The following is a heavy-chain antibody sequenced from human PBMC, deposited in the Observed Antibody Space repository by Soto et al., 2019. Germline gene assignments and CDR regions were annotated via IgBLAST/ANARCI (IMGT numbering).Heavy chain of an antibody. CDR2: ISGSGGST. J-gene: IGHJ4*02. Sequence: GGSLRLSCAASGFPFSSYAMTWVRQAPGKGLEWVSLISGSGGSTYYADSVKGRFTISRDNSRDTLYLQMNSLRAEDTAVYYCAKVNGSGSYNTFPDYWGQGTLVTVSS. D-gene: IGHD3-10*01. CDR3: AKVNGSGSYNTFPDY. CDR1: GFPFSSYA. V-gene: IGHV3-23*01.